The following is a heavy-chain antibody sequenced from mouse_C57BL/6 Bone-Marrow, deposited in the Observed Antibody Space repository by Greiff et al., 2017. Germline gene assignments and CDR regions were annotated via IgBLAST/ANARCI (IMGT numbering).Heavy chain of an antibody. Sequence: EVKLMESGGGLVQPGGSLKLSCAASGFTFSDYGMAWVRQAPRKGPEWVAFISNLAYSIYSADTVTGRFTIPRENAKNTLYLEMGSLRSEDTAMYYCARRGTTVVPYWYFDVWGTGTTVTVSS. CDR1: GFTFSDYG. V-gene: IGHV5-15*01. CDR3: ARRGTTVVPYWYFDV. CDR2: ISNLAYSI. J-gene: IGHJ1*03. D-gene: IGHD1-1*01.